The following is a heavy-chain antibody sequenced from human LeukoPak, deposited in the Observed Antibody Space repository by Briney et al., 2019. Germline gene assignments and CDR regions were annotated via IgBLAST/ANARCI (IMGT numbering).Heavy chain of an antibody. V-gene: IGHV4-30-4*08. CDR3: ARDWAYSSSHNWFDP. J-gene: IGHJ5*02. Sequence: SETLSLTCTVSGASISDAAYYWSWIRQPPGKGLEWIGYIYYSGSTYYNPSLKSRVTISVDTSKNQFSLKLSSVTAADTAVYYCARDWAYSSSHNWFDPWGQGTLVTVSS. CDR1: GASISDAAYY. CDR2: IYYSGST. D-gene: IGHD6-13*01.